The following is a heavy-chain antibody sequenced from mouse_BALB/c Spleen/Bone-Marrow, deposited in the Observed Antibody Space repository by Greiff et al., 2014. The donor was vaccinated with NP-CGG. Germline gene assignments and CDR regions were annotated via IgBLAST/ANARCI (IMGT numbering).Heavy chain of an antibody. CDR2: ITKGGGST. CDR1: GFTFSDYY. V-gene: IGHV5-12*02. CDR3: ARQLAYAMDY. D-gene: IGHD4-1*01. Sequence: DVKLVESGGGLVQPGGSLKLSCATSGFTFSDYYMYWVRQTPEKRLEWVAYITKGGGSTYYPDIVKGRFTISRDNDKNTLYLQMSRLKSEDTAMYYCARQLAYAMDYWGQGTSVTVSS. J-gene: IGHJ4*01.